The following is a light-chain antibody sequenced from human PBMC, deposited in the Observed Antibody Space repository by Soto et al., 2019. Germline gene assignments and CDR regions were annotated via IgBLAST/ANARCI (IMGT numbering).Light chain of an antibody. J-gene: IGKJ5*01. CDR1: QGIYNY. V-gene: IGKV1-27*01. CDR2: AAS. CDR3: HKYNSALLT. Sequence: DIPMTQSPSSLSASVGDRVTITCRASQGIYNYLAWYQQKPGKAPKLLIYAASTLEAGVPSRFSGSGSGTDFTLTISSLQPADVATYYCHKYNSALLTFGQGTRLEIK.